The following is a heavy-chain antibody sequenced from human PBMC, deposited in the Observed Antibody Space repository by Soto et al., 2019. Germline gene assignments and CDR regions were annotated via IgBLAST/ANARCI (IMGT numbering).Heavy chain of an antibody. D-gene: IGHD2-2*01. Sequence: ASVKVSCKASGYTFTSYDINWVRQATGQGLEWMGWMNPNSGNTDYAQKFQGRVTMTRNTSISTAYMELSSLRSEDTAVYYCARPYCSSTSCNAVMDFRGQGTLVTVSS. CDR3: ARPYCSSTSCNAVMDF. V-gene: IGHV1-8*01. J-gene: IGHJ4*02. CDR1: GYTFTSYD. CDR2: MNPNSGNT.